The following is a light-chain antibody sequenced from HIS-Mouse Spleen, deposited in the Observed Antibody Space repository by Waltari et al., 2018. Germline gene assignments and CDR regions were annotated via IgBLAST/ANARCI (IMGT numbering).Light chain of an antibody. CDR1: QSVSSY. J-gene: IGKJ3*01. Sequence: SPGERATLSCRASQSVSSYLAWYQQKPGQAPRLLIYDASNRATGTDFTLTISSLEPEDFAVYYCQQRSNWPPLFTFGPGTKVDIK. CDR3: QQRSNWPPLFT. V-gene: IGKV3-11*01. CDR2: DAS.